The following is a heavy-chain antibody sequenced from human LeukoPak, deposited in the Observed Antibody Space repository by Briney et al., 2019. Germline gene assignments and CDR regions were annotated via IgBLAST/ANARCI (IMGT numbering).Heavy chain of an antibody. CDR1: GFTFSNAW. J-gene: IGHJ4*02. CDR2: IKSIAHGGTT. D-gene: IGHD1-14*01. V-gene: IGHV3-15*01. Sequence: PGGSLRLSCAPSGFTFSNAWMTSGRQAPGKGLEWVGRIKSIAHGGTTDYDAPVNGRFTVPHEDSKTTLYLQKDRLNAEYTAVYYCSTDAGLRARGGQG. CDR3: STDAGLRAR.